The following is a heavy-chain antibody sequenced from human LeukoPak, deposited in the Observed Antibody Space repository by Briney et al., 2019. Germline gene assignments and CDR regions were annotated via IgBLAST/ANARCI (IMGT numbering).Heavy chain of an antibody. Sequence: ASVKVSCKASGYTFTGYYMHWVRQAPGQGLEWMGWINPNSGGTNYAQKFQGRVTMTRDTSISTAYMELSRLRSDDTAVYYCARVAMVRGVIDYWGQGTLLTVSS. J-gene: IGHJ4*02. V-gene: IGHV1-2*02. CDR1: GYTFTGYY. CDR3: ARVAMVRGVIDY. CDR2: INPNSGGT. D-gene: IGHD3-10*01.